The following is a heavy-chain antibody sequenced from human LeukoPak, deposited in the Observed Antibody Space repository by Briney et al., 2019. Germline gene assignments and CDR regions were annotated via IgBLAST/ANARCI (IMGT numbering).Heavy chain of an antibody. J-gene: IGHJ3*01. V-gene: IGHV4-39*01. D-gene: IGHD3-3*01. Sequence: PSQTLSLTCTVSGDSINNNNYYWGWIRQPPGEGLEWIGNIYYNGRTYYSPSLKSRGTISVDTSNNQFSLKLNSVTAADTAVYYCARITDRTIFGEIMHGFDVWGQGTPVTVSS. CDR2: IYYNGRT. CDR3: ARITDRTIFGEIMHGFDV. CDR1: GDSINNNNYY.